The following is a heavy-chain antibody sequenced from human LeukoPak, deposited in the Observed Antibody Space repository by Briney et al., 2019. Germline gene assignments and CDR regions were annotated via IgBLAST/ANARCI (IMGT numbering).Heavy chain of an antibody. D-gene: IGHD5-24*01. CDR3: ARDWRDGHEGY. CDR2: ISSSSSYI. V-gene: IGHV3-21*01. CDR1: GFTFSSYS. Sequence: KTGGSPRLSCAASGFTFSSYSMNWVRQAPGKGLEWVSSISSSSSYIYYADSVKGRFTISRDNAKNSLYLQMNSLRAEDTAVYYCARDWRDGHEGYWGQGTLVTVSS. J-gene: IGHJ4*02.